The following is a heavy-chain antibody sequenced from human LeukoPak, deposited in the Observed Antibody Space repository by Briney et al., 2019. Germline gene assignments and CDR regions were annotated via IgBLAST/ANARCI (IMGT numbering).Heavy chain of an antibody. CDR1: GFTFSSYW. V-gene: IGHV3-74*01. D-gene: IGHD3-10*02. Sequence: GGSLRLSCAASGFTFSSYWMHWFRQGPGKGLVWVSRITSDGRTTIYADSVQGRFTISRDNAKNTLYLQMNSLRAEDTALYFCARDRYYVPDYWGPGTLVTVSS. CDR2: ITSDGRTT. J-gene: IGHJ4*02. CDR3: ARDRYYVPDY.